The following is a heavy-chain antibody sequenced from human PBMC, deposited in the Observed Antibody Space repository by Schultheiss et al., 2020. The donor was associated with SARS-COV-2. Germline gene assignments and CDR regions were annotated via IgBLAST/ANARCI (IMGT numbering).Heavy chain of an antibody. Sequence: SETLSLTCTVSGGSISSYYWSWIRQPPGKGLEWIGEINHSGSTNYNPSLKSRVTISVDTSKNQFSLKLSSVTAADTAVYYCARDRYGMDVWGQGTTVTVSS. J-gene: IGHJ6*02. CDR3: ARDRYGMDV. CDR2: INHSGST. CDR1: GGSISSYY. V-gene: IGHV4-34*01.